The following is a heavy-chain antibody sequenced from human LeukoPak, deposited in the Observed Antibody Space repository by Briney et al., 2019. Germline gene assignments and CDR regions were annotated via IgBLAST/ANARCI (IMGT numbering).Heavy chain of an antibody. Sequence: GASVKFSCKASGYTFINYYMHWVRQAPGQGLEWMGTINPSGGSTRYAQKFQGRVTMTRDTSTSTVYMELSSLRSEDTAVYYCARSYSGSYYAESGVDYWGQGTLVTVSS. CDR1: GYTFINYY. CDR3: ARSYSGSYYAESGVDY. D-gene: IGHD1-26*01. CDR2: INPSGGST. J-gene: IGHJ4*02. V-gene: IGHV1-46*01.